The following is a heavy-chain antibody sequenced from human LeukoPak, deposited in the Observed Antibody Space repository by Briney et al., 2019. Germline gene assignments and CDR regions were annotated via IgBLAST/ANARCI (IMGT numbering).Heavy chain of an antibody. CDR2: ISVGRGDS. D-gene: IGHD3-3*01. J-gene: IGHJ6*03. CDR1: GYTFTSYT. V-gene: IGHV1-3*01. CDR3: ARSSYDFWSGYYLANYYYYYMDV. Sequence: ASVKVSCKASGYTFTSYTIHWVRQAPGQSLEWMGWISVGRGDSKCSQEFQGRVTMTTDTSTSTAYMELRSLRSDDTAVYYCARSSYDFWSGYYLANYYYYYMDVWGKGTTVTVSS.